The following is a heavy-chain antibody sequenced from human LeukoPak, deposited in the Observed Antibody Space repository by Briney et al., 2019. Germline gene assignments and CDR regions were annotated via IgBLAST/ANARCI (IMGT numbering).Heavy chain of an antibody. CDR2: MNPNSGNT. Sequence: ASVKVSCKASGYTLISYDINWVRQATGQGLEWMGWMNPNSGNTGYAQKFQGRVTMTRNTSISTAYMELSSLRSEDTAVYYCARIGLRGVIISRPLDYWGQGTLVTVSS. CDR1: GYTLISYD. J-gene: IGHJ4*02. CDR3: ARIGLRGVIISRPLDY. D-gene: IGHD3-16*02. V-gene: IGHV1-8*01.